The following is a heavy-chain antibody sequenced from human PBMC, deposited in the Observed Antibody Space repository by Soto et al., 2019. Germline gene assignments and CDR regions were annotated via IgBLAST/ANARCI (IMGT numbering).Heavy chain of an antibody. CDR2: ISGSDDST. D-gene: IGHD6-6*01. CDR3: AKRSSSSTFDY. Sequence: EVQLLESGGGLVQPGESLRLSCAASGFTCSSYAMSWVRQAPGKGLELVSVISGSDDSTYYADSVKGRFAISRDNSKNTLYLQMNSLRAEDTAVYYCAKRSSSSTFDYWGQGTLVTVSS. J-gene: IGHJ4*02. V-gene: IGHV3-23*01. CDR1: GFTCSSYA.